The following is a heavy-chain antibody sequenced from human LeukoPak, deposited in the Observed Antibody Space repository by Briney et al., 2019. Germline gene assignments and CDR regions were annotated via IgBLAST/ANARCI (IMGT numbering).Heavy chain of an antibody. D-gene: IGHD2-8*01. V-gene: IGHV4-34*01. Sequence: SETLSLTCAVYGGSFSGYYWSWIRQPPGKGLEWIGEINHSGSTNYNPSLKSRVTISVDTSKNQFSLKLSSVTAADTAVYYCARTKSVMDDAFDIWGQGTMVTVSS. CDR2: INHSGST. CDR1: GGSFSGYY. CDR3: ARTKSVMDDAFDI. J-gene: IGHJ3*02.